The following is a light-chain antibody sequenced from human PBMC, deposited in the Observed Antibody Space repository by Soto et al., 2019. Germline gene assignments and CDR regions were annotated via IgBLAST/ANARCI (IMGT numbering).Light chain of an antibody. CDR2: RTS. CDR1: QSVSSIY. Sequence: EIVLTQSPGTLSLSPGERATLSCRTSQSVSSIYLAWYQQKPGQAPRLLIYRTSNIATSIADRFSGSGSGTDFTFTISRLEPEDVAVDYCQQYGGTPLYTCGQGTKLEIK. CDR3: QQYGGTPLYT. J-gene: IGKJ2*01. V-gene: IGKV3-20*01.